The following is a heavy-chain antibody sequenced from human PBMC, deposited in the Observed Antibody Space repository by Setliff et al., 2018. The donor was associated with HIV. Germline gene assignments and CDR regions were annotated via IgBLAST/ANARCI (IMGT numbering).Heavy chain of an antibody. D-gene: IGHD2-8*02. V-gene: IGHV1-18*01. CDR2: IPTSHGDT. CDR1: GYSFINSG. CDR3: VRDWSYAPDY. J-gene: IGHJ4*02. Sequence: ASVKVSCKASGYSFINSGISWVRQAPGQGLEWMGWIPTSHGDTKYTQNFQDRLTMTTDSSTTTAYMDLRGLTSDDTALYYCVRDWSYAPDYWGQGTLVTVSS.